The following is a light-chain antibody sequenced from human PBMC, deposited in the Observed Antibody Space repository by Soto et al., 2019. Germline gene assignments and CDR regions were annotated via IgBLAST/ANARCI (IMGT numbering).Light chain of an antibody. CDR3: QQYGSSPDT. Sequence: EVVMTQSPATLSVSPGERVSFSCRASQSVTTYLAWYQHKPGQSPRLLISGASTWASGIPPRFSGSGSGTDFTLTIGRLQSADFAVYYCQQYGSSPDTFGQGTKVDIK. V-gene: IGKV3-15*01. CDR2: GAS. CDR1: QSVTTY. J-gene: IGKJ1*01.